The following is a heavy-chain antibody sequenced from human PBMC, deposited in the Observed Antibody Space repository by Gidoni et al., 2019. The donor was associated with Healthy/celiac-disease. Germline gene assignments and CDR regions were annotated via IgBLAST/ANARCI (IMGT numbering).Heavy chain of an antibody. CDR2: ISYDGSNK. V-gene: IGHV3-30*18. Sequence: QVQLVESGGVVVQPGRSLRLPCAASGFPFSSYGMHWVRQATGKGLEWVEVISYDGSNKYYADAVKGRFTISRDNSKNTLYLQMNSLRAEDTAVYYCAKDPYSSSSDYYYGMDVWGQGTTVTVSS. CDR1: GFPFSSYG. D-gene: IGHD6-6*01. J-gene: IGHJ6*02. CDR3: AKDPYSSSSDYYYGMDV.